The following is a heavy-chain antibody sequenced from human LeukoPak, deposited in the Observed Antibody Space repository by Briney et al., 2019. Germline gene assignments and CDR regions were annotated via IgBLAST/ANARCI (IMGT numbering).Heavy chain of an antibody. J-gene: IGHJ4*02. CDR1: GFTFSDSY. CDR3: ARDHAGSGDYLDY. V-gene: IGHV3-11*06. Sequence: GGSLRLSCAASGFTFSDSYMTWVRQAPGKGVEWVAYISGSGHDINYSESVKGRFTISRDNAKNSLYLQMNRLRAEDTAVYYCARDHAGSGDYLDYWGQGTLVTVSS. CDR2: ISGSGHDI. D-gene: IGHD3-10*01.